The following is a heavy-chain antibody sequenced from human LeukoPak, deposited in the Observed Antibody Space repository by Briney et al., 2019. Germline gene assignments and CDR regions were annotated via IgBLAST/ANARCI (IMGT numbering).Heavy chain of an antibody. CDR2: ISGGGDIT. V-gene: IGHV3-23*01. CDR3: AKGTLGITAFDY. Sequence: GGSLRLSCAASGFTFSSYSMNWVRQAPGKGLEWVSTISGGGDITYYADSVKGRFTISRDNSKNMLYLQMNSLRAEDTAVCYCAKGTLGITAFDYWGQGTLVTVSS. CDR1: GFTFSSYS. J-gene: IGHJ4*02. D-gene: IGHD3-16*01.